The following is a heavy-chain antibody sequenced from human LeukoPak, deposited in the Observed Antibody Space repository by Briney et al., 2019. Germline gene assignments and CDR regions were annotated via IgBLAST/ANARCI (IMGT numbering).Heavy chain of an antibody. V-gene: IGHV1-3*01. CDR1: GYTFTTYA. Sequence: ASVKVSCKASGYTFTTYAIHWVRQAPGQGLEWMGWINAGNGNTKYSQKFQGKVTITRDTSASTVYMELSSLTPEDTTVYYCARGYSSSSGRTFDYWGQGTLVTVSS. CDR2: INAGNGNT. J-gene: IGHJ4*02. D-gene: IGHD6-6*01. CDR3: ARGYSSSSGRTFDY.